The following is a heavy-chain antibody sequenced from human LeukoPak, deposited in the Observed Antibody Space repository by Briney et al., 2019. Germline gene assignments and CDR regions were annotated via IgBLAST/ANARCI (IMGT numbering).Heavy chain of an antibody. D-gene: IGHD2-15*01. V-gene: IGHV4-38-2*02. Sequence: SETLSLTCTVSDYSISSGYGYYWGWIRQPPGKGLEWIGNIYHSGITYYNHFNSSLKSRVTISIDTSKNQFSLKLSSVTAADTAVYYCARGLSGFAGSCYSSSLYYYYYMDVWGKGTTVTISS. CDR3: ARGLSGFAGSCYSSSLYYYYYMDV. CDR1: DYSISSGYGYY. J-gene: IGHJ6*03. CDR2: IYHSGIT.